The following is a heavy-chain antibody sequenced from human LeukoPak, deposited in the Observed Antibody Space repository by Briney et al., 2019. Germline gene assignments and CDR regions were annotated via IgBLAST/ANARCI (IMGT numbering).Heavy chain of an antibody. Sequence: PGGSLRLSCVASGFSFSDSVIHWVRQAPGKGLEWVAVISHDVKTTYYADSAKGRFTISRDNAKNTLYLQMNSLRAEDTAVYYCARDLRLRALDYWGQGTLVTVSS. CDR1: GFSFSDSV. D-gene: IGHD5/OR15-5a*01. CDR2: ISHDVKTT. CDR3: ARDLRLRALDY. J-gene: IGHJ4*02. V-gene: IGHV3-30*04.